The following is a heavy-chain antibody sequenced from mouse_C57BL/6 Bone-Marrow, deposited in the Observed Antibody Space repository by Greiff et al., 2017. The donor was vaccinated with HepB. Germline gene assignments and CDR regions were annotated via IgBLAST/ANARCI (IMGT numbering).Heavy chain of an antibody. CDR2: ISDGGSYT. Sequence: EVKVEESGGGLVKPGGSLKLSCAASGFTFSSYAMSWVRQTPEKRLEWVATISDGGSYTYYPDNVKGRFTISRDNAKNNLYLQMSHLKSEDTAMYYCARGPPITTVVATNNWYFDVWGTGTTVTVSS. V-gene: IGHV5-4*03. D-gene: IGHD1-1*01. CDR3: ARGPPITTVVATNNWYFDV. CDR1: GFTFSSYA. J-gene: IGHJ1*03.